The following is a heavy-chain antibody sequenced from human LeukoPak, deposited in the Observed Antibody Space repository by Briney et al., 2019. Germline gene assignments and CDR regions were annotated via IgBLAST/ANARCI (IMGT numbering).Heavy chain of an antibody. V-gene: IGHV3-23*01. D-gene: IGHD3-16*01. CDR3: AKEGRGSYSGGSYSYGMDV. CDR1: GFTFSSYA. Sequence: GGSLRLSCAASGFTFSSYAMSWVRQAPGKGLEWVSTISGSGGSTYYVDSVKGRFTISRDNSKNTLYLQMNSLRAEDTAVYYCAKEGRGSYSGGSYSYGMDVGGQGTTVTVPS. CDR2: ISGSGGST. J-gene: IGHJ6*02.